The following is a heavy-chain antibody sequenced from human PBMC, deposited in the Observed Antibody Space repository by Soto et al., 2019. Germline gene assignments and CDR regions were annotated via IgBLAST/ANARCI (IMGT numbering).Heavy chain of an antibody. J-gene: IGHJ5*02. D-gene: IGHD2-2*01. V-gene: IGHV1-18*04. CDR1: GYTFTSYG. CDR2: ISAYNGNT. Sequence: ASVKVSCKASGYTFTSYGISWVRQAPGQGLEWMGWISAYNGNTNYAQKLQGRVTMTTDTSTSTVYMELRSLRSDDTAVYYCARDGSLYCSSTSCYYNWFDPWGQGTLVTVSS. CDR3: ARDGSLYCSSTSCYYNWFDP.